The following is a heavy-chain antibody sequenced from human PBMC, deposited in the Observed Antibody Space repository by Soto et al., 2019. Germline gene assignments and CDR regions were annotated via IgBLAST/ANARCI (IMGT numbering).Heavy chain of an antibody. J-gene: IGHJ6*02. CDR2: INHSGST. CDR1: GGSFSGYY. CDR3: ARGTMVRGVIGYYYYGMDV. D-gene: IGHD3-10*01. V-gene: IGHV4-34*01. Sequence: KLSETLSLTCAVYGGSFSGYYWSWIRQPPGKGLEWIGEINHSGSTNYNPSLKSRVTISVDTSKNQFSLKLSSVAAADTAVYYCARGTMVRGVIGYYYYGMDVWGQGTTVTVSS.